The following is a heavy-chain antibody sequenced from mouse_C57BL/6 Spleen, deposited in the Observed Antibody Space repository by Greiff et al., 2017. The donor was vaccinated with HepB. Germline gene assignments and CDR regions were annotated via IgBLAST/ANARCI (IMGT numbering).Heavy chain of an antibody. D-gene: IGHD2-4*01. J-gene: IGHJ4*01. V-gene: IGHV1-55*01. Sequence: VQLQQPGAELVKPGASVKMSCKASGYTFTSYWITWVKQRPGQGLEWIGDIYPGSGSTNYNEKFKSKATLTVDTSSSTAYMQLSSLTSEDSAVYYCARGGYDYDQAMDYWGQGTSVTVSS. CDR2: IYPGSGST. CDR3: ARGGYDYDQAMDY. CDR1: GYTFTSYW.